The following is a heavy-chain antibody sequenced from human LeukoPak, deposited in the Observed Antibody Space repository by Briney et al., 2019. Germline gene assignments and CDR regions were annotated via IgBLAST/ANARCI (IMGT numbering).Heavy chain of an antibody. CDR1: GDSISSTSYY. D-gene: IGHD2-21*02. CDR3: ARQQSDTSLFDP. V-gene: IGHV4-39*01. CDR2: IFYSGSA. J-gene: IGHJ5*02. Sequence: KPSETLSLTCIVSGDSISSTSYYWAWIRQPPGKGLEWIGMIFYSGSAYYTPSLRGRVTLSVDTSRNQFSLNLISVTAADTGVYFCARQQSDTSLFDPWGQGTLVTVSS.